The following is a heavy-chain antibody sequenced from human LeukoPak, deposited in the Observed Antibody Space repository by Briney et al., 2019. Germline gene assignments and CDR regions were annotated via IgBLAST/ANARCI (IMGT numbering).Heavy chain of an antibody. CDR2: INPNSGGT. J-gene: IGHJ5*02. Sequence: ASVKVSCKASGYTFTGYYMHWVRQAPAQGLEWMGWINPNSGGTNYAQKFQGRVTMTRDTSISTAYMELSRLRSDDTAVYYCARSATIYGSGSYSPSDWFDPWGQGTLVTVSS. CDR3: ARSATIYGSGSYSPSDWFDP. V-gene: IGHV1-2*02. CDR1: GYTFTGYY. D-gene: IGHD3-10*01.